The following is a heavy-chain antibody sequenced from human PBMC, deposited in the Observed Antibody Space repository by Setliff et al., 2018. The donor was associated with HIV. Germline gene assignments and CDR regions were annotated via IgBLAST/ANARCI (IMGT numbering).Heavy chain of an antibody. CDR1: GFTFSDYH. D-gene: IGHD3-10*01. CDR3: ASSGSGSYINWFGP. CDR2: ITSTGSTI. Sequence: GGSLRLSCAVSGFTFSDYHMDWVRRAPGKGLEWISYITSTGSTIFYADSVKGRFTISRDNDKNSVHLQMTSLRAEDTAVYYCASSGSGSYINWFGPWGQGTLVTVSS. V-gene: IGHV3-11*04. J-gene: IGHJ5*02.